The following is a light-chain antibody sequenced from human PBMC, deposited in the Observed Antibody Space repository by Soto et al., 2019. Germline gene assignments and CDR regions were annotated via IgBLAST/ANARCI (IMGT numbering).Light chain of an antibody. CDR3: QQYNSYWT. CDR1: QSVSDW. CDR2: DTS. J-gene: IGKJ1*01. Sequence: IQMTQSHSTLSASVGDRVTITCRASQSVSDWLAWYQQKPGNPPKLLIYDTSRLESAVPSRFSGSGSGTEFTLTISSLQPDDFATYYCQQYNSYWTFGQGTKAAIK. V-gene: IGKV1-5*01.